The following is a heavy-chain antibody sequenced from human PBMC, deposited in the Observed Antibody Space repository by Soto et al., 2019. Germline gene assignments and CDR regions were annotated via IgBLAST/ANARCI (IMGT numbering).Heavy chain of an antibody. Sequence: GGSLRLSCAASGFSFIGYSMIWVRQAPGKGLEWVSYISNSGSVIHDADSVKGRFTISRDNAKNSLSLQMNSLRDEDTALYYCVRVYASNTFDLWGQGTVVTVSS. D-gene: IGHD2-2*01. CDR2: ISNSGSVI. J-gene: IGHJ3*01. CDR1: GFSFIGYS. CDR3: VRVYASNTFDL. V-gene: IGHV3-48*02.